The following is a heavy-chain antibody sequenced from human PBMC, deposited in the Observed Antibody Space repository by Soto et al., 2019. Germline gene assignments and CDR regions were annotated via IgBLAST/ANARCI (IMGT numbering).Heavy chain of an antibody. CDR3: ARGSGYCSSTSCYKRDYYYYGMDV. D-gene: IGHD2-2*02. CDR1: GGSISSYY. J-gene: IGHJ6*02. Sequence: SETLSLACTVAGGSISSYYGSWIRQPPGKGLEWIGYIYYSGSTNYNPSLKSRVTISVDTSKNQFSLKLSSVTAADTAVYYCARGSGYCSSTSCYKRDYYYYGMDVWGQGTTVTI. V-gene: IGHV4-59*01. CDR2: IYYSGST.